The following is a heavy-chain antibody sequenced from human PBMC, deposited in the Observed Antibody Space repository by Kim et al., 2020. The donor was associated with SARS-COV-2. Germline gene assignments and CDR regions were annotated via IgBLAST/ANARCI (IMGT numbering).Heavy chain of an antibody. J-gene: IGHJ6*03. V-gene: IGHV3-7*01. Sequence: GGSLRLSCAASGFTFSSYWMSWVRQAPGKGLEWVANIKQDGSEKYYVDSVKGRFTISRDNAKNSLYLQMNSLRAEDTAVYYCARDFPITMVQGVIIKMNYYMDVRCKGTTVTVSS. CDR1: GFTFSSYW. D-gene: IGHD3-10*01. CDR2: IKQDGSEK. CDR3: ARDFPITMVQGVIIKMNYYMDV.